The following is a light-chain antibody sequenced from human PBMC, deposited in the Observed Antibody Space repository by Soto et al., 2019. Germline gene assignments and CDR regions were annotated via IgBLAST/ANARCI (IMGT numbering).Light chain of an antibody. CDR3: QQYNTWRSIT. J-gene: IGKJ5*01. V-gene: IGKV3-15*01. CDR1: QGVTTN. Sequence: EIVMTQSPASLSVSPGERVTLSCRAGQGVTTNFAWYQQKSGQSPRLLIYDVSTRATGVPARFSGSGSGTGFNLTINSLQYEDFAVYYCQQYNTWRSITFGQGTRLEIK. CDR2: DVS.